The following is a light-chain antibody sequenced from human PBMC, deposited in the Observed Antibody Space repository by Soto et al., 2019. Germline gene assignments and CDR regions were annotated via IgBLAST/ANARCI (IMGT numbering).Light chain of an antibody. V-gene: IGKV3D-20*01. CDR2: GAS. CDR1: HSVGRDY. CDR3: QQYASSPLT. Sequence: ENVLTQSPATLSLSPGERATLSCGASHSVGRDYLAWYQQKPGLAPRLLIHGASIRATGIPDRFSGSGSGTDFTLIIIRLEPEDFAVYFWQQYASSPLTFGVGTEVEI. J-gene: IGKJ4*01.